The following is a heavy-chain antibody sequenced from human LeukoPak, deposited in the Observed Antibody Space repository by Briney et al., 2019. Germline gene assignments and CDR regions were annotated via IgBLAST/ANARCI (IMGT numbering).Heavy chain of an antibody. CDR1: GFTFSNYA. CDR3: AKLLWFGEGRADY. Sequence: PGGSLRLSCAASGFTFSNYAMSWVRQAPGKGLEWVSGISGSGVSTYYADSVKGRFTISRDNSKNTLYLQMNSLRAEDTAIYYCAKLLWFGEGRADYWAREPWSPSPQ. J-gene: IGHJ4*02. CDR2: ISGSGVST. V-gene: IGHV3-23*01. D-gene: IGHD3-10*01.